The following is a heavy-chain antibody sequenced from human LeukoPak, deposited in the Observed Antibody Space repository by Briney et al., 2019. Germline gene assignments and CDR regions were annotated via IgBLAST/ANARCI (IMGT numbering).Heavy chain of an antibody. J-gene: IGHJ2*01. CDR2: IDTSGNT. D-gene: IGHD6-13*01. Sequence: SETLSLTCTVSGGSISSYYWSWIRQPAGKGLEWIGRIDTSGNTNYKPSLKSRVTMSVDTSKNQFSLKLNSVTAADTAVYYCARVSSSWYQDWYFDLWGRGTLVAVSS. V-gene: IGHV4-4*07. CDR1: GGSISSYY. CDR3: ARVSSSWYQDWYFDL.